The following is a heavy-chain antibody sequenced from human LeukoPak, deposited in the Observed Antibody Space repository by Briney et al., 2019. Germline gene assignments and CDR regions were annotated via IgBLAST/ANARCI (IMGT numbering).Heavy chain of an antibody. CDR2: IYYSGNT. CDR1: SGSISSDDSY. V-gene: IGHV4-39*07. D-gene: IGHD4-23*01. CDR3: ARALRWLSPDI. J-gene: IGHJ3*02. Sequence: SETLSLTCTVSSGSISSDDSYWGWIRQAPGRGLQWMGNIYYSGNTYYNPSLKSRVTISVDTSKNQFSLKLSSVTAADTAVYYCARALRWLSPDIWGQGTMVTVSS.